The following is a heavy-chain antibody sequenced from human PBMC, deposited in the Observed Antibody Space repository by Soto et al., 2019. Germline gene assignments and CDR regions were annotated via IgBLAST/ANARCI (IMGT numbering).Heavy chain of an antibody. J-gene: IGHJ6*02. Sequence: SETLSLTCAVSGGSISSSNWWSLVRQPPGKGLEWIGEIYHSGSTNYNPSLKSRATISVDKSKNQFSLKLSAVTAADTAVYYCASAIRIAAAGNYYYYYGMDVWGQGTTVTVSS. CDR2: IYHSGST. V-gene: IGHV4-4*02. CDR3: ASAIRIAAAGNYYYYYGMDV. CDR1: GGSISSSNW. D-gene: IGHD6-13*01.